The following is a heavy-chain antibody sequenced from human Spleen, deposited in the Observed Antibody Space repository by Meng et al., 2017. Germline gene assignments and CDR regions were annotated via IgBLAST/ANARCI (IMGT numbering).Heavy chain of an antibody. D-gene: IGHD5-18*01. V-gene: IGHV4-59*08. CDR1: GASISSYY. CDR3: ARASYSYDSWFDP. CDR2: IYYSGNT. Sequence: QVQLQESGPGLVKPSETLSLTCTVSGASISSYYWSWIRQPPGKGLEWIGYIYYSGNTNYNPSLKSRVTISVDTSRSQFSLNLNTVTAADTAVYYCARASYSYDSWFDPWGQGTLVTVSS. J-gene: IGHJ5*02.